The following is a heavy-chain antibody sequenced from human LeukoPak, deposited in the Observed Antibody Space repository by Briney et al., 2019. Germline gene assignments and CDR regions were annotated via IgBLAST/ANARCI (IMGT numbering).Heavy chain of an antibody. V-gene: IGHV4-61*01. D-gene: IGHD5-18*01. CDR2: KYYSGST. J-gene: IGHJ4*02. Sequence: SETLSLTCDVSGVSINTCRYYWTWIRQPPGKGLEWIGYKYYSGSTRYNSSLRSRLTISLDSSKNQFSLRLTSVTAADTAVYYCARGRSYGFDFDSWGPGTLVIVSS. CDR1: GVSINTCRYY. CDR3: ARGRSYGFDFDS.